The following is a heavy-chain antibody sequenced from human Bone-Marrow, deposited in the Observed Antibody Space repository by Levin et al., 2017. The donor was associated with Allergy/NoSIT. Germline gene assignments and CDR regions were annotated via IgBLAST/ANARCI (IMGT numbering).Heavy chain of an antibody. V-gene: IGHV3-21*01. J-gene: IGHJ2*01. CDR1: GFTFSSYS. Sequence: GESLKISCADSGFTFSSYSMNWVRQAPGRGLEWVSSISSRSSHIYYAESVKGRFTISRDNAKNSVYLQMNSLRAEDTAVYYCARDGGYCSDDRCYDTDWYFDVWGRGTLVTVSS. CDR3: ARDGGYCSDDRCYDTDWYFDV. D-gene: IGHD2-15*01. CDR2: ISSRSSHI.